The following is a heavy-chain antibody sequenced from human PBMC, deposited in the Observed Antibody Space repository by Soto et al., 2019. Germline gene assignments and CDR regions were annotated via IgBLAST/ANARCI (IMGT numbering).Heavy chain of an antibody. CDR1: GFTFSSYA. Sequence: PGGSLRLSCAASGFTFSSYAMHWVRQAPGKGLEWVAVISYDGSNKYYADSVKGRFTISRDNSKNTLYLQMNSLRAEDTAVYYCASDYDSSGYYYGLAFDIWGQGTMVTVSS. CDR3: ASDYDSSGYYYGLAFDI. CDR2: ISYDGSNK. J-gene: IGHJ3*02. V-gene: IGHV3-30-3*01. D-gene: IGHD3-22*01.